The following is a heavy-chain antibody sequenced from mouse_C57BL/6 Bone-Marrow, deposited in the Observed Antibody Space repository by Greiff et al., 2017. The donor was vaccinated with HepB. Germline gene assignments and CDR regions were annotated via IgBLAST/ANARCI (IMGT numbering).Heavy chain of an antibody. CDR2: IRSKSNNYAT. CDR1: GFSFNTYA. D-gene: IGHD2-2*01. J-gene: IGHJ4*01. Sequence: VQLQESGGGLVQPKGSLKLSCAASGFSFNTYAMNWVRQAPGKGLEWVARIRSKSNNYATYYADSVKDRFTISRDDSESMLYLQMNNLKTEDTAMYDCVRHRMVTGGVDYAMDYWGQGTSVTVSS. CDR3: VRHRMVTGGVDYAMDY. V-gene: IGHV10-1*01.